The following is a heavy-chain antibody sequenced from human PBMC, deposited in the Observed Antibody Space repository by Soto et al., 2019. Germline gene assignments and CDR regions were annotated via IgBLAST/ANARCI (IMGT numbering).Heavy chain of an antibody. CDR2: IYYSGST. V-gene: IGHV4-31*03. CDR1: GGSISSGGYY. CDR3: ARDDLRRSGNHYYYGMDV. J-gene: IGHJ6*02. D-gene: IGHD3-3*01. Sequence: SETLSLTCTVSGGSISSGGYYWSWIRQHPGKGLEWIGYIYYSGSTYYNPSLKSRVTISVDTSKNQFSLKLSSVTAADTAVYYCARDDLRRSGNHYYYGMDVWGQGTTVTVSS.